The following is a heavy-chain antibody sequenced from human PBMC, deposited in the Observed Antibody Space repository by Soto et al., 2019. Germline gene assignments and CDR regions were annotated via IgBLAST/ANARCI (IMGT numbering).Heavy chain of an antibody. CDR1: GFSLSIDD. CDR3: ASRGAHSY. V-gene: IGHV3-13*04. J-gene: IGHJ4*02. Sequence: EVQLVESGGGLVHPGGSLRLSCATSGFSLSIDDLHWVRQAPGKGLEWVSAFGHAGDTYYAGSVEGRLAISSEYDKSAFYLQMTNLRAADTAIYYCASRGAHSYWGQGTPVTVSS. D-gene: IGHD3-10*01. CDR2: FGHAGDT.